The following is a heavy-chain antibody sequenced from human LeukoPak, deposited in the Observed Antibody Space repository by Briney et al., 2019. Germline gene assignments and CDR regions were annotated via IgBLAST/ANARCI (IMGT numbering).Heavy chain of an antibody. CDR3: ARSGGDYYYYSTDV. CDR1: GYTFTSYG. J-gene: IGHJ6*03. CDR2: ISAYNGNT. Sequence: ASVKVSCKASGYTFTSYGISWVRQAPGQGLEWMGWISAYNGNTNYAQKLQGRVTMTTDTSTSTAYMELRSLTSDDTGVYFCARSGGDYYYYSTDVWGRGTTVTVSS. D-gene: IGHD3-10*01. V-gene: IGHV1-18*01.